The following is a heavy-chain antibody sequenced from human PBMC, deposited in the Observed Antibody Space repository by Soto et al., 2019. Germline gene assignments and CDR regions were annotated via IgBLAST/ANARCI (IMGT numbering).Heavy chain of an antibody. CDR2: IYTGGXX. J-gene: IGHJ4*02. D-gene: IGHD3-22*01. CDR1: GFTVSSNY. V-gene: IGHV3-66*01. Sequence: EVQLVESGGGLVQPGGSLRLSCAASGFTVSSNYMTWVRQAPGRGLEWVSVIYTGGXXXXXDSVXXXFXXSXXXSKNTXXXXXXXXXXXDTAVYYCGSGYYVVHWGQGSLVTVSS. CDR3: GSGYYVVH.